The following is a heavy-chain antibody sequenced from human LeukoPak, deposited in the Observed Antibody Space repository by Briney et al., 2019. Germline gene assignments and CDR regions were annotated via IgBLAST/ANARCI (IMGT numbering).Heavy chain of an antibody. V-gene: IGHV3-15*01. J-gene: IGHJ5*02. CDR2: IKSKTDGGTT. CDR1: GFTFSNAW. D-gene: IGHD2-21*01. Sequence: GGSLRLSCAASGFTFSNAWMSWVRQAPGKGLEWVGRIKSKTDGGTTDYAAPVKGRFTISRDDSKNTLYLQMNSLKTEDTAVYYCTTDLLEYCGGDCYSRGGSRFDPWGQGTLVTVSS. CDR3: TTDLLEYCGGDCYSRGGSRFDP.